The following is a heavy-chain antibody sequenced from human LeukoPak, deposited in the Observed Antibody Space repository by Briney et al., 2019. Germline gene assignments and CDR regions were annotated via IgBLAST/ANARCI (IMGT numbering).Heavy chain of an antibody. V-gene: IGHV3-48*03. D-gene: IGHD2-15*01. CDR3: SSYCSEGTCYGSFHH. Sequence: PGGSLRLSCAASGFTSTPSELNWVRQAPGKGLEWISYISHTGSLTYYADSVKGRFTISRDNAKNFLYLQMNSLRVEDTGIYYCSSYCSEGTCYGSFHHWGQGTLVSVSS. CDR1: GFTSTPSE. J-gene: IGHJ1*01. CDR2: ISHTGSLT.